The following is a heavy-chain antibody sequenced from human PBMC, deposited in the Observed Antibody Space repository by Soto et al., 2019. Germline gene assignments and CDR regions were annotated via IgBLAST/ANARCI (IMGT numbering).Heavy chain of an antibody. CDR3: ARRNIVARVGGVWFDP. CDR2: IYYSSST. D-gene: IGHD5-12*01. Sequence: TLSLACPVSTGSISMGGYYWSCIRQHAGKGLEWIGYIYYSSSTYYNPSLKTRVTISVDTSKNQFSLKLSSVTAADTAVYYCARRNIVARVGGVWFDPWGQGTLVTVSS. CDR1: TGSISMGGYY. J-gene: IGHJ5*02. V-gene: IGHV4-31*03.